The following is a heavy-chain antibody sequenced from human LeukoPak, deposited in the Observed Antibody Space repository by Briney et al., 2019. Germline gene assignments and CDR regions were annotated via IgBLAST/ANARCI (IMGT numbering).Heavy chain of an antibody. CDR3: VRDGREGFDI. CDR1: GFTFSSYS. V-gene: IGHV3-48*04. D-gene: IGHD5-24*01. J-gene: IGHJ3*02. CDR2: ISSSSSTI. Sequence: PGGSLRLSCAGSGFTFSSYSMNWVRQAPGKGLEWVSYISSSSSTIYYADSVKGRFTISRGNVKNSLYLQVSSLRAEDTAVYYCVRDGREGFDIWGHGTLVIVSS.